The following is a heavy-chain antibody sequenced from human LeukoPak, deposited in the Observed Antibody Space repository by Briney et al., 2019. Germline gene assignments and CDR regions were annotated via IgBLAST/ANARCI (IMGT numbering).Heavy chain of an antibody. Sequence: SETLSLTCAVYGGSFSGYYWSWIRQPPGKGLEWIGEINHSGSTNYNPSLKSRVTISVDTSKNQFSLKLSSVTAADTAVYYCARVSRSRRTFDPWGQGTLVTVSS. J-gene: IGHJ5*02. CDR1: GGSFSGYY. CDR2: INHSGST. D-gene: IGHD6-13*01. V-gene: IGHV4-34*01. CDR3: ARVSRSRRTFDP.